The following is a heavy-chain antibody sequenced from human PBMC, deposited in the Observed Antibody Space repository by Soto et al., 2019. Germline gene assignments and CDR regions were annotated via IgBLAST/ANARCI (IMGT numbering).Heavy chain of an antibody. D-gene: IGHD3-22*01. CDR2: IKQDGSEK. Sequence: PGESLKISCAASGFTFSSYWMSWVRQAPGKGLEWVANIKQDGSEKYYVDSVKGRFTISRDNAKNSLYLQMNSLRAEDTAVYYCARVRITMIVVVIRYFDYWGQGTLVTVSS. CDR1: GFTFSSYW. CDR3: ARVRITMIVVVIRYFDY. J-gene: IGHJ4*02. V-gene: IGHV3-7*01.